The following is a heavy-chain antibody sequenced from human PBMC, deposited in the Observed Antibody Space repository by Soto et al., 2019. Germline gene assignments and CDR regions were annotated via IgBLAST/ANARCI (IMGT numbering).Heavy chain of an antibody. CDR1: GGSISSGGYY. CDR3: ARVSLGGRDPYYGMDV. J-gene: IGHJ6*02. Sequence: SETLSLTCTVSGGSISSGGYYWSWIRQHPGKGLEWIGYIYYSGSTYYNPSLKSRVTISVDTSKNQFSLKLSSVTAADTAVYYCARVSLGGRDPYYGMDVWGQGTTVTV. CDR2: IYYSGST. D-gene: IGHD3-16*02. V-gene: IGHV4-31*03.